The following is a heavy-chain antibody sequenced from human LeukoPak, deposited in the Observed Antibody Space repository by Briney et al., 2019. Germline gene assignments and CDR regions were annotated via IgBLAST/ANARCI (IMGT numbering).Heavy chain of an antibody. V-gene: IGHV4-59*01. CDR2: IYYSGST. CDR3: ARSPGGHFDY. D-gene: IGHD6-25*01. Sequence: SETLSLTCTVSGGSISSDYWSWIRQPPGKGLEWIGYIYYSGSTNYNPSLKSRVTMSVDTSKNQFSLKLSSVTAADTAVYYCARSPGGHFDYWGQGTLVTVSS. J-gene: IGHJ4*02. CDR1: GGSISSDY.